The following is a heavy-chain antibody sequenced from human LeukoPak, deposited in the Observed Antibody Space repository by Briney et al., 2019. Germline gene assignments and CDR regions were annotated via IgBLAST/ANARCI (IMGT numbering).Heavy chain of an antibody. V-gene: IGHV3-20*04. CDR2: INWNGGST. CDR3: ARAVGYYYDSSGPG. CDR1: GFTFDDYG. Sequence: GGSPRLSCAASGFTFDDYGMSWVRQAPGKGLEWVSGINWNGGSTGYADSVKGRFTISRDNAKNSPYLQMNSLRAEDTAVYYCARAVGYYYDSSGPGWGQGTLVTVSS. D-gene: IGHD3-22*01. J-gene: IGHJ4*02.